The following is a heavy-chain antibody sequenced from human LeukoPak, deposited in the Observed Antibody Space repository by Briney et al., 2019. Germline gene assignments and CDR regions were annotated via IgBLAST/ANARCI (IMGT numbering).Heavy chain of an antibody. V-gene: IGHV3-7*01. CDR2: IKQDGSER. CDR1: GFTFSTYW. CDR3: ARDVEGVLDY. J-gene: IGHJ4*02. Sequence: GGSLRLSCAASGFTFSTYWMGWDRQAPGKGLQWVANIKQDGSERNYVDSVRGRFTISRDNAKNSLSLQMNTLGVDDTAVYYCARDVEGVLDYWGQGILVTVSS. D-gene: IGHD3-10*01.